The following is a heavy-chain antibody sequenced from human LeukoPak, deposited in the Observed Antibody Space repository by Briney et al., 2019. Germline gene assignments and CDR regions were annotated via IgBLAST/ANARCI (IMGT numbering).Heavy chain of an antibody. D-gene: IGHD2-2*01. CDR2: IYYTGST. Sequence: SETLSLTCTVSGGSISSYHWGWIRQPPGKGLEWIGSIYYTGSTYYNPSLKSRVTISVDTSKTQFSLKLSSVTAADTAVYFCARHHCTSTSCYGLVWAFDIWGQGTMVTVSS. J-gene: IGHJ3*02. V-gene: IGHV4-39*01. CDR3: ARHHCTSTSCYGLVWAFDI. CDR1: GGSISSYH.